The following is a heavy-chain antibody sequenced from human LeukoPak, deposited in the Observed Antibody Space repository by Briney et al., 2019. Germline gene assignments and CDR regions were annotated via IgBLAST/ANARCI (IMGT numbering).Heavy chain of an antibody. J-gene: IGHJ3*02. V-gene: IGHV4-39*01. CDR1: GGSISSSSYY. CDR2: IYYSGST. Sequence: SETLSLTCTVSGGSISSSSYYWGWIRQPPGKGLEWIGSIYYSGSTYYNPSLKSRVTISVDTSKNQFSLKLSSVTAADTAVYYCARHLEWIPEVDAFDIWGQGAMVTVSS. D-gene: IGHD3-3*01. CDR3: ARHLEWIPEVDAFDI.